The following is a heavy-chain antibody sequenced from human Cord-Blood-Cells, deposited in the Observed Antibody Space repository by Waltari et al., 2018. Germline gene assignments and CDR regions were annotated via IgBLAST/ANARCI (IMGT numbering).Heavy chain of an antibody. V-gene: IGHV3-7*01. Sequence: SYWMSWVRQAPGKGLEWVANIKQDGSEKYYVDSVKGRFTISRDNAKNSQYLQMNSLRAEDTAVYYCARDIAARYWFDPWGQGTLVTVSS. CDR2: IKQDGSEK. CDR3: ARDIAARYWFDP. D-gene: IGHD6-6*01. J-gene: IGHJ5*02. CDR1: SYW.